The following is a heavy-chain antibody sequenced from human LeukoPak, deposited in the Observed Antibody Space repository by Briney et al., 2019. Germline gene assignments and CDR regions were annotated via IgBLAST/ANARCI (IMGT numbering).Heavy chain of an antibody. J-gene: IGHJ6*03. V-gene: IGHV3-7*01. D-gene: IGHD2-21*01. Sequence: GGSLRLSCVASGFTFSNYWITWVRQSPGKGVEWVANIKQDGSVKYYVDSVKGRFTISRDNAMTSLYLQMNSLRTEDTAVYYGARDYSHYIDVWGKGTTVTVSS. CDR2: IKQDGSVK. CDR1: GFTFSNYW. CDR3: ARDYSHYIDV.